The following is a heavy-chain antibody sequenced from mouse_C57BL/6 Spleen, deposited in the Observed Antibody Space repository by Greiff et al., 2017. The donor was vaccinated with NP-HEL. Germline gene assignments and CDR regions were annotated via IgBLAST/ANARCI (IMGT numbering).Heavy chain of an antibody. V-gene: IGHV10-1*01. CDR1: GFSFNTYA. CDR3: VRQGGLYHGKRNFFDY. J-gene: IGHJ2*01. Sequence: EVQLVESGGGLVQPKGSLKLSCAASGFSFNTYAMNWVRQAPGKGLEWVARIRSKSNNYATYYADSVKDRFTISRDDSESMLYLQMNNLKTEDTAMYYCVRQGGLYHGKRNFFDYWGQGTTLTVSS. CDR2: IRSKSNNYAT. D-gene: IGHD2-1*01.